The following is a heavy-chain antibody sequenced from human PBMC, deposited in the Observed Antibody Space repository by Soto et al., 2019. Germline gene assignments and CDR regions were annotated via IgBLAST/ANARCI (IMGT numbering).Heavy chain of an antibody. Sequence: EVQLVESGGGLVQPGGSLRLSCAASGFTFSSYWMHWVRQAPGKGLVWVSRINSDGSSTSYADSVKGRFTISRDNAKNTLYLQMDSLRAEDTAVYYCARDCRYCSGGSCYSRLFDYWGQGPLVTVSS. D-gene: IGHD2-15*01. CDR3: ARDCRYCSGGSCYSRLFDY. J-gene: IGHJ4*02. CDR1: GFTFSSYW. CDR2: INSDGSST. V-gene: IGHV3-74*01.